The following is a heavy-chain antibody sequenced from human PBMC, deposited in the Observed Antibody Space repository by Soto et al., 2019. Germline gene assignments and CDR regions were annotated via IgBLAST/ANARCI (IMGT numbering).Heavy chain of an antibody. CDR3: ARDKITGLFDY. CDR1: GGSFSGYY. V-gene: IGHV4-34*01. J-gene: IGHJ4*02. D-gene: IGHD2-8*02. Sequence: QVQLQQWGAGLLKPSETLSLTCAVYGGSFSGYYWTWIRQPPGTGLEWIGEMNHSGSTNYNPSLTSRVTISVDTPKNQFSLKLTSVTAADTAVYYCARDKITGLFDYWGQGTLVTVSS. CDR2: MNHSGST.